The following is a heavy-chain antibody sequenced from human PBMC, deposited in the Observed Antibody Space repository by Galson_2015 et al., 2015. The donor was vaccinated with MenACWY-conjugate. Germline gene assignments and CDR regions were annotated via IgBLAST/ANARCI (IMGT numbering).Heavy chain of an antibody. Sequence: SLRLSCAASGFTFSSYWMSWVRQAPGKGLEWVANIKQDGSEKYYVDSVKGRFTFSRDNAKNSLYLQMNSQRAEDAAVYYCARTHGPLGGFDPWGQGTLVTVSS. CDR3: ARTHGPLGGFDP. V-gene: IGHV3-7*03. J-gene: IGHJ5*02. CDR2: IKQDGSEK. CDR1: GFTFSSYW.